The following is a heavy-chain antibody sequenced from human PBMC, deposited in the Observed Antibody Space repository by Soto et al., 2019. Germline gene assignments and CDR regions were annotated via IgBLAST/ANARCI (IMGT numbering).Heavy chain of an antibody. D-gene: IGHD2-15*01. CDR2: ISSNGGST. CDR1: GVTLKISA. J-gene: IGHJ6*03. V-gene: IGHV3-64*01. CDR3: ARDRVGYCSGGSCYESYYYYYMDV. Sequence: PSGSPGLGCASCGVTLKISAVDGFLKTKGNGLEYVSAISSNGGSTYYANYVKGRFTISRDNSKNTLYLQMGGLRAEDMAVYYCARDRVGYCSGGSCYESYYYYYMDVWGKGTTVTV.